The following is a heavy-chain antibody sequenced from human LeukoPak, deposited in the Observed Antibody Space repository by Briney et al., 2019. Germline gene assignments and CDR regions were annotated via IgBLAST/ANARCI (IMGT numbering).Heavy chain of an antibody. CDR3: ARGKAGGYYYYYYMDV. CDR1: GGSISSYY. J-gene: IGHJ6*03. V-gene: IGHV4-59*01. CDR2: IYYSGST. Sequence: SETLSLTCTVSGGSISSYYWSWIRQPPGKGLEWIGYIYYSGSTNYNPSLKSRVTISVDTFKNQFSLKLSSVTAADTAVYYCARGKAGGYYYYYYMDVWGKGTTVTVSS. D-gene: IGHD3-10*01.